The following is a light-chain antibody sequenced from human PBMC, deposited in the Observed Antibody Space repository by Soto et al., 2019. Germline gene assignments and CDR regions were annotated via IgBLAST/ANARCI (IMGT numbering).Light chain of an antibody. Sequence: QSVLTQPPSVSGAPGQRVTISCTGSSSNIGAGYDVQWYQQLPGTAPQLLIYDNNNRPSGVPDRFSGSKSGTSASLAITGLQAEDEADYYCQSYDSSLSGVVFGGGTKVTV. V-gene: IGLV1-40*01. CDR3: QSYDSSLSGVV. J-gene: IGLJ2*01. CDR2: DNN. CDR1: SSNIGAGYD.